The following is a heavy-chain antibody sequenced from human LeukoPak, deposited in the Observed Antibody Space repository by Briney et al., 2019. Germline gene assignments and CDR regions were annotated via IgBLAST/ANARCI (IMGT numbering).Heavy chain of an antibody. V-gene: IGHV3-53*01. CDR1: EFSVGSNY. J-gene: IGHJ4*02. CDR2: IYSGGNT. Sequence: GGSLRLSCAASEFSVGSNYMTWVRQAPGKGLEWVSLIYSGGNTYYADSVKGRFTISRDNSKNTLYLQMNSLRAEDTAVYYCAKDRGPYWGQGTLVTVSS. D-gene: IGHD3-10*01. CDR3: AKDRGPY.